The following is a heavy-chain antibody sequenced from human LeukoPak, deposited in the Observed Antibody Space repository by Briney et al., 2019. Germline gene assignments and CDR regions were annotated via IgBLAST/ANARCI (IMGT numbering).Heavy chain of an antibody. D-gene: IGHD6-6*01. CDR1: GGSFSGYY. V-gene: IGHV4-34*01. J-gene: IGHJ4*02. Sequence: SETLSLTCAVYGGSFSGYYWSWIRQPPGKGLEWIGEINHSGSTNYNPSLKSRVTISVDTSKNQFSLKLSSVTAADTAVYYCARPAYSSSLGFDYWGQGTLVTVSS. CDR2: INHSGST. CDR3: ARPAYSSSLGFDY.